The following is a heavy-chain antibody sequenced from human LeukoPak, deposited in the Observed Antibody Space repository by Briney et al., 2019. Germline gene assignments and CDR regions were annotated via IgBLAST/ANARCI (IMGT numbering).Heavy chain of an antibody. CDR3: AREGASLVATGIVGNWFDP. CDR2: IYYSGST. D-gene: IGHD5-12*01. CDR1: GGSISSGDYY. Sequence: SETLSLTCTVSGGSISSGDYYWSWIRQPPGKGLEWIGYIYYSGSTYCNPSLKSRVTISVDTSKNQFSLKLSSVIAADTAVYYCAREGASLVATGIVGNWFDPWGQGTLVTVSS. V-gene: IGHV4-30-4*01. J-gene: IGHJ5*02.